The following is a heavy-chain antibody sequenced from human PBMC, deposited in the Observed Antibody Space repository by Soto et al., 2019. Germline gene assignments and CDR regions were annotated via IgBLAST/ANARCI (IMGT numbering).Heavy chain of an antibody. Sequence: QVQLVESGGGVVQPGRSLRLSCAASGFIFITYGMHWVRQAPGKGLEWLAVISYDGTTQYSVDSVKGRFTISRDNSNNTLFLQMNILRLKDTAVYFCAKSRPGSSWYEGDSWGQGTLVNVSS. CDR2: ISYDGTTQ. D-gene: IGHD6-13*01. V-gene: IGHV3-30*18. CDR1: GFIFITYG. J-gene: IGHJ4*02. CDR3: AKSRPGSSWYEGDS.